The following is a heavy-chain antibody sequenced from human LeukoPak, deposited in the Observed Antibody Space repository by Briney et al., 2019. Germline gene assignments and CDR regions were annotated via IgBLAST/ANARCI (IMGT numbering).Heavy chain of an antibody. CDR2: ICPSGST. J-gene: IGHJ5*02. V-gene: IGHV4-38-2*02. Sequence: SETLSLTCTVSGYSISNGYYWGWIRQPPGTGLEWIGSICPSGSTFYNPSLKSRVTISVDTSKNQFSLRLSSVTAADTAVYYCARSYASSWYWNWFDPWGQGTLVTVSS. CDR1: GYSISNGYY. D-gene: IGHD6-13*01. CDR3: ARSYASSWYWNWFDP.